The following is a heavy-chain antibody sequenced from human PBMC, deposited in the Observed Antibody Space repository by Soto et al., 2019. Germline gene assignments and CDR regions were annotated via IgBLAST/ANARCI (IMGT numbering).Heavy chain of an antibody. D-gene: IGHD1-1*01. CDR1: GYTFTNYA. Sequence: RXSVKVSFKASGYTFTNYAMHWVRQAPGQRLEWMGWINSGNANTKYSQNFQGRVTITRDTSASTAYMELRSLRSEDTAVYYCARDLKLTWFDPWGQGTLVTVSS. CDR2: INSGNANT. J-gene: IGHJ5*02. CDR3: ARDLKLTWFDP. V-gene: IGHV1-3*04.